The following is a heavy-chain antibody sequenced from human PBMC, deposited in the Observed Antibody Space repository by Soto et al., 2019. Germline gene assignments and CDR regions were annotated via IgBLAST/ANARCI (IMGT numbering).Heavy chain of an antibody. CDR3: AKGAVAGTPTSYYGDGMEG. Sequence: QVQLLQSGAEVKKPGSSVSVSCEASGGTFRTYAISWVRQAPGQGLEWMGGIIPIFGTVNYEQKFQGRVTSTAADSTTTVYMYLRSPRSDDTAVYYCAKGAVAGTPTSYYGDGMEGWGQGTTVNVSS. V-gene: IGHV1-69*12. J-gene: IGHJ6*02. CDR2: IIPIFGTV. D-gene: IGHD6-19*01. CDR1: GGTFRTYA.